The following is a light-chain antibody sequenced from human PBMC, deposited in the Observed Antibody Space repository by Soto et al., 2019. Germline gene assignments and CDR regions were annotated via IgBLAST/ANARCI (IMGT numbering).Light chain of an antibody. CDR1: SSGVGGYNY. CDR2: EVY. CDR3: SSYTGSSTQYV. J-gene: IGLJ1*01. V-gene: IGLV2-14*01. Sequence: QSALTQPAAVSGSPGQSITISCTGSSSGVGGYNYVSWYQQHPGKAPKLTIYEVYNQPSGVSNRFSGSKSGNTASLTISGLQAEDEADYYCSSYTGSSTQYVFGTGTKVTVL.